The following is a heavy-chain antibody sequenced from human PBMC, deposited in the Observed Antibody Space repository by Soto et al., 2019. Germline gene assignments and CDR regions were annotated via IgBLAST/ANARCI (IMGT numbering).Heavy chain of an antibody. J-gene: IGHJ4*02. CDR1: GVPFSTYS. CDR3: ERGSHSPGIAVAGYYY. Sequence: QVQLVQSGAEVKKPGSSVQVSCKASGVPFSTYSISWVRQAPGQGLEWMGGIIPIFGTTNYPQRFQGRVTITADESTNTAYLELSRLTSEDTAIYYCERGSHSPGIAVAGYYYWGQGTLVTVSP. D-gene: IGHD6-19*01. V-gene: IGHV1-69*01. CDR2: IIPIFGTT.